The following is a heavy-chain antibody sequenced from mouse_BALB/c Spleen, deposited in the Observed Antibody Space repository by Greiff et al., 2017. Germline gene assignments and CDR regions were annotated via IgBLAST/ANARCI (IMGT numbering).Heavy chain of an antibody. CDR1: GFSLTSYG. CDR3: AGGATATAY. J-gene: IGHJ3*01. Sequence: QVQLKQSGPGLVQPSQSLSITCTVSGFSLTSYGVHWVRQSPGKGLEWLGVIWSGGSTDYNAAFISRLSISKDNSKSQVFFKMTSLQANDTAIYYCAGGATATAYWGQGTLVTVSA. V-gene: IGHV2-2*02. CDR2: IWSGGST. D-gene: IGHD1-2*01.